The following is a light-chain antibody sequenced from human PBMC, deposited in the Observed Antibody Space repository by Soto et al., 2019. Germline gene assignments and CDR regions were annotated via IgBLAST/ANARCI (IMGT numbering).Light chain of an antibody. CDR2: GIS. Sequence: EMVMTQSPAILSVSPGESATLSCRASQSVNSNYLAWYQQHPGQPPRLLIYGISTRATGIPDRFSGSGSGTEFSLTISSLQSEDFAVYYCQQYSKWPITFGQGTRLEIK. CDR3: QQYSKWPIT. J-gene: IGKJ5*01. CDR1: QSVNSN. V-gene: IGKV3-15*01.